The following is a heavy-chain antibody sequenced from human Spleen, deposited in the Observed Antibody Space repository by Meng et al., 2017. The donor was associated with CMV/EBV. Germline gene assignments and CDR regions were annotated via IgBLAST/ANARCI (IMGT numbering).Heavy chain of an antibody. V-gene: IGHV1-2*02. CDR2: INPNSGGT. Sequence: SGYTFTGYYIHWVRQAPGQGLEWMGWINPNSGGTNYAQKFQSRVTMTRDTSISTAYMELSRLRSDDTAVYYCAREQQLVLEGNWFDPWGQGTLVTVSS. CDR1: GYTFTGYY. J-gene: IGHJ5*02. D-gene: IGHD6-13*01. CDR3: AREQQLVLEGNWFDP.